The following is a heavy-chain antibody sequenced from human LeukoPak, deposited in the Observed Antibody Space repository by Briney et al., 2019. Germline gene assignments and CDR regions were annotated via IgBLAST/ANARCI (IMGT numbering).Heavy chain of an antibody. CDR3: ARIASDSSGWFHCDY. Sequence: GGSLRLFCAASRFTVSRNYMRWVPEAPGEGLEWVTVFYSAGSTNYADSVKGRFTISRDNSKNTLYLQMSILRAEDTAVYYCARIASDSSGWFHCDYWGQGALVTVSS. D-gene: IGHD6-19*01. CDR1: RFTVSRNY. V-gene: IGHV3-66*01. CDR2: FYSAGST. J-gene: IGHJ4*02.